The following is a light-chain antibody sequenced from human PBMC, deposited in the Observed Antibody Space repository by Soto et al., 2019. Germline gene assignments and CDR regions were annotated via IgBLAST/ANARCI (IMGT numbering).Light chain of an antibody. CDR1: QSISTTY. V-gene: IGKV3-20*01. CDR2: RTS. CDR3: QHYGDLAPFT. Sequence: EVVLTQYPGTLSLSPGERATLSCTTSQSISTTYLAWYQQKPGQAPRLLMSRTSRRATGIPDRFSGSGSGTDFTLSISRLEPEDFAVYYCQHYGDLAPFTFGPGTKVDVK. J-gene: IGKJ3*01.